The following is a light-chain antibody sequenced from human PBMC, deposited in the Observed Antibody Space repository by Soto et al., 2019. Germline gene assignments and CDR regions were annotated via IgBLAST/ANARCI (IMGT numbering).Light chain of an antibody. V-gene: IGKV3-15*01. J-gene: IGKJ4*01. CDR1: QSVSSN. CDR3: QQYNNWLT. CDR2: GAS. Sequence: EIVMTQSPATLSVSPGERATLSCRASQSVSSNLAWYQQKPGQAPRLLIYGASTTATGIPARFSGSGSGTEFTLTISSLQSEDFAVDYCQQYNNWLTFGGGTKVDSK.